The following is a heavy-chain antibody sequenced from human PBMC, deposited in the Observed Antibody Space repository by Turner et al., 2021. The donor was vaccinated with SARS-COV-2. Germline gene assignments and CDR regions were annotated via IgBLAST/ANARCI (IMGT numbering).Heavy chain of an antibody. CDR3: ARHSPELRGDYFDY. D-gene: IGHD1-26*01. J-gene: IGHJ4*02. Sequence: QVQLQATGPGLVKPSETLCLTCTVYGGSISRGGYYWSWIPQHPGKGLEWIGYIYYSGSTYYNPSLKRRVTISVDTSKNQFSLRLSSVTAADTAVYYCARHSPELRGDYFDYWGQGTLVTVSS. V-gene: IGHV4-31*03. CDR2: IYYSGST. CDR1: GGSISRGGYY.